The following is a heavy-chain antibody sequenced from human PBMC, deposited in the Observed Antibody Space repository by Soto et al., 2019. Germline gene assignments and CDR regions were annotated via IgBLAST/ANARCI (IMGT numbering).Heavy chain of an antibody. CDR3: AKDFRRRGSGYDLGDY. Sequence: EVQLLESGGGLVQPGGSLRLSCAASGFTFSDYAMNWVRQAPGRGLEWVTAITSGGNTYYAESVRGRFTVSRDNSRNTLFLQMNSVRGEDTAVYYCAKDFRRRGSGYDLGDYWGQGTLVTVS. CDR1: GFTFSDYA. CDR2: ITSGGNT. V-gene: IGHV3-23*01. J-gene: IGHJ4*02. D-gene: IGHD5-12*01.